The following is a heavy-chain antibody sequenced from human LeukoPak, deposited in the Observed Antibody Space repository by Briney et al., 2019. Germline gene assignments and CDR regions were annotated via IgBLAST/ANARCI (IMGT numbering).Heavy chain of an antibody. CDR2: IYYSGST. CDR1: GGSISSYY. D-gene: IGHD6-19*01. V-gene: IGHV4-59*08. Sequence: SDTLSLTCTVSGGSISSYYWSWIRQPPGKGLEWIGYIYYSGSTNYNPSLKSRVTISVDTPKNQFSLKLSSVTAADTAVYYCARLGVGSSGWFDAFDIWGQGTMVTVSS. CDR3: ARLGVGSSGWFDAFDI. J-gene: IGHJ3*02.